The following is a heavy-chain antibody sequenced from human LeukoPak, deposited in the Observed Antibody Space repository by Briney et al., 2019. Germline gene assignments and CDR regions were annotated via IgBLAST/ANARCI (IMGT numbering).Heavy chain of an antibody. V-gene: IGHV1-2*02. CDR3: AIEMGYKVGEFGPFDP. CDR2: INPNSGGT. CDR1: GYTFTGYY. D-gene: IGHD5-24*01. Sequence: GASVKVSCKASGYTFTGYYMHWVRQAPGQGLEWMGWINPNSGGTNYAQKFQGRVTMTRDTSISTAYMELSRLRSDDTAVYYCAIEMGYKVGEFGPFDPWGQGTLVTVSS. J-gene: IGHJ5*02.